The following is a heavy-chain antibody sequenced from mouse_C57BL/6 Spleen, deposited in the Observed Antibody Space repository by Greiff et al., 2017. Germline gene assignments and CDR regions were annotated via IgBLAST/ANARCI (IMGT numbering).Heavy chain of an antibody. Sequence: QVQLQQPGTELVKPGASVKLSCKASGYTFTSYWMPWVTQRPGQGLEWIGNINPSNGGTNYNEKFKSKATLTVDKSSSTAYMQLSSLTSEDSAVYYCAREGYYYGSGYYFDYWGQGTTLTVSS. D-gene: IGHD1-1*01. CDR2: INPSNGGT. CDR1: GYTFTSYW. CDR3: AREGYYYGSGYYFDY. V-gene: IGHV1-53*01. J-gene: IGHJ2*01.